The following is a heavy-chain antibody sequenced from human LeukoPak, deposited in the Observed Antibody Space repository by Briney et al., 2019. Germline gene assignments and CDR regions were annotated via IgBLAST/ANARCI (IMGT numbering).Heavy chain of an antibody. CDR3: AKAGASGSGPIDY. D-gene: IGHD3-10*01. V-gene: IGHV3-30*02. J-gene: IGHJ4*02. CDR2: IFYNGND. Sequence: GGSLRLSCAASGFTFRSYDMNWVRQAPGQGLEWVSFIFYNGNDNYADSVKGRFTISRDNSKNTLYLEMNRLRPEDTALYYCAKAGASGSGPIDYWGQGTPVIVSS. CDR1: GFTFRSYD.